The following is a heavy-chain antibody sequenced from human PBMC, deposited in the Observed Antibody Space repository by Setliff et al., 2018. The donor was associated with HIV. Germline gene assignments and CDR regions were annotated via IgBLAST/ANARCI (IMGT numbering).Heavy chain of an antibody. CDR2: FSGTAST. CDR1: GGSIRSGAYY. V-gene: IGHV4-61*09. Sequence: TLSLTCTVSGGSIRSGAYYWNWIRQSAGKGLEWIGHFSGTASTNYSPSLKSRHTISVDTWENEVSLKLSSVTAADTAIYYCARGDQLGLDIWGQGTKVTVSS. J-gene: IGHJ3*02. CDR3: ARGDQLGLDI. D-gene: IGHD3-3*02.